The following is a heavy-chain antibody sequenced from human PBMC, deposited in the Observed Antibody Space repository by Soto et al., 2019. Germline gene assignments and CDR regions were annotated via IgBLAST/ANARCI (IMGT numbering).Heavy chain of an antibody. D-gene: IGHD5-12*01. V-gene: IGHV3-23*01. CDR3: ARISGYDYGRKTDY. CDR1: GFTFRSYA. J-gene: IGHJ4*02. CDR2: ISGSAGST. Sequence: GGSLRLSCAAPGFTFRSYAMSWVRQAPGKGLEWVSAISGSAGSTYYADSVKGRFTISRDNFKNTLFLQMNSLRAEDTAVYYCARISGYDYGRKTDYWGQGTLVTVSS.